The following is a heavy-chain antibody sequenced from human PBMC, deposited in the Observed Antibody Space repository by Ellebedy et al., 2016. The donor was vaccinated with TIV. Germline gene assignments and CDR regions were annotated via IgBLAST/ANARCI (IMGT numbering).Heavy chain of an antibody. CDR2: IIPIFRSA. CDR3: ARSRGEYSYAYPFDL. Sequence: AASVKVSCKASGDTFISYTFSWVRQAPGQGLEWMGGIIPIFRSANYAQKFQGRVTITADESTSTAFMELSSLRSEDTAVYYCARSRGEYSYAYPFDLWGRGTLVTVSS. V-gene: IGHV1-69*13. D-gene: IGHD5-18*01. J-gene: IGHJ2*01. CDR1: GDTFISYT.